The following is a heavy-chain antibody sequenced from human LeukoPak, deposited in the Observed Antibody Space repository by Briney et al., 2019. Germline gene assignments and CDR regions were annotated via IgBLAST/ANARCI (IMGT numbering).Heavy chain of an antibody. CDR2: INNDGSST. D-gene: IGHD1-1*01. CDR1: GFTFSSYW. Sequence: GGSLRLSCAASGFTFSSYWMHWVRHVPGKGLVWVSRINNDGSSTTYADSVKGRFTISRDNAKNTLYLEMNSLRVEDTALYYCANEVRPNDYWGQGTLVTVSS. CDR3: ANEVRPNDY. V-gene: IGHV3-74*01. J-gene: IGHJ4*02.